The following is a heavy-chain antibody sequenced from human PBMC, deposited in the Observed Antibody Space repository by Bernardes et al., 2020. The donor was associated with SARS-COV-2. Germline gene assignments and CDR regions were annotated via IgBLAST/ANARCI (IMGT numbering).Heavy chain of an antibody. CDR1: GYTFSDYY. CDR3: ARTFYYDRGGDSLFDL. D-gene: IGHD2-21*01. Sequence: ASVKVSCMASGYTFSDYYIHWLRQAPGQGLEWMGWIIPKSGATNHAQKFQGRVTMTRDTSISTDYLELNRLRSDDTAVYYCARTFYYDRGGDSLFDLWGQGTPVTVSS. J-gene: IGHJ4*02. V-gene: IGHV1-2*02. CDR2: IIPKSGAT.